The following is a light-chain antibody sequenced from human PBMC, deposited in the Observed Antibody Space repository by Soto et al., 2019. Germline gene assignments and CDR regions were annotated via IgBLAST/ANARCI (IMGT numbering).Light chain of an antibody. J-gene: IGLJ1*01. CDR1: SSDVGGYNY. CDR3: SSYTSSSTYV. Sequence: QSVLTQPASVSGSPGRSITISCTGTSSDVGGYNYVSWYQQHPGKAPKLMIYEVSNRPSGVSNRFSGSKSGNTASLTISGLQAEEEADYYCSSYTSSSTYVFGTGTKVTL. CDR2: EVS. V-gene: IGLV2-14*01.